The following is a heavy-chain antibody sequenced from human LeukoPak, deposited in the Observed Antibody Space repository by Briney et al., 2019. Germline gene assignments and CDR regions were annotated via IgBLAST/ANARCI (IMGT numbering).Heavy chain of an antibody. V-gene: IGHV1-3*01. Sequence: ASVKVSCKASGYTFTSYAMHWVRQAPGQRLEWMGWINAGNGNTKYSQKFQGRVTITRDTSASTAYMELSSLRSEDTAVYYCARDHLLEQQLFDYWGQGTLVTVSS. CDR2: INAGNGNT. D-gene: IGHD6-13*01. CDR1: GYTFTSYA. CDR3: ARDHLLEQQLFDY. J-gene: IGHJ4*02.